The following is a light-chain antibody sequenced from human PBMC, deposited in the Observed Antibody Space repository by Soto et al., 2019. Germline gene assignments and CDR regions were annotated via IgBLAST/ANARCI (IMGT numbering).Light chain of an antibody. CDR1: SSDVGGYNY. CDR3: SSYTRSSTPWV. CDR2: DVS. J-gene: IGLJ3*02. Sequence: QSVLTQPASVSGSPGQSITISCTGTSSDVGGYNYLLYQQYPAKAPKLLIYDVSSRPSGVSNRFSGSKSGNTASLTISGLQAEDEADYYCSSYTRSSTPWVFGGGTKLTVL. V-gene: IGLV2-14*01.